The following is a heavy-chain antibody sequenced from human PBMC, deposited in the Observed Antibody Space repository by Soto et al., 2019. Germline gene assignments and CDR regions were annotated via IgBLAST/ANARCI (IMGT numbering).Heavy chain of an antibody. CDR2: INPRGGIT. J-gene: IGHJ3*02. CDR1: GYTFTSYY. Sequence: ASVKVSCKASGYTFTSYYIHWVRQAPGQGLEWMGIINPRGGITTYAQKFQGRLTMTGDKSTSTAYMELSSLRSEDTAVYYCARSRGYDSSGTFDIWGQGXMVTV. D-gene: IGHD3-22*01. V-gene: IGHV1-46*01. CDR3: ARSRGYDSSGTFDI.